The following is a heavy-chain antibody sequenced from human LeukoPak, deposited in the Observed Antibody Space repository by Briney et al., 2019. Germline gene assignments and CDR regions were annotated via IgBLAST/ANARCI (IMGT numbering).Heavy chain of an antibody. CDR1: GFTFSSYA. Sequence: QTGGSLRLSCAASGFTFSSYAMSWVRQAPGKGLEWVSAISGSGGSTYYAGSVKGRFTISRDNSKNTLYLQMNSLRAEDTAVYYCAKDKRPNYDFWSGYLGLGDKTNGQNWFDPWGQGTLVTVSS. J-gene: IGHJ5*02. V-gene: IGHV3-23*01. CDR3: AKDKRPNYDFWSGYLGLGDKTNGQNWFDP. D-gene: IGHD3-3*01. CDR2: ISGSGGST.